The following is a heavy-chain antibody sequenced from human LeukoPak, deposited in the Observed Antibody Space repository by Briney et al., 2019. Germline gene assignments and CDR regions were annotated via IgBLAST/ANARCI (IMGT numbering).Heavy chain of an antibody. CDR2: ITKSSTYV. CDR3: SRGSGVHV. D-gene: IGHD3-10*01. CDR1: GFTFRTHS. V-gene: IGHV3-21*04. Sequence: GGSLRLSCEASGFTFRTHSMNWVRQAPGKGLEWVSAITKSSTYVYYADSVKGRFTISRDNANNSLFLQMNNLGVDDTGVYYCSRGSGVHVWGQGTLVLVSS. J-gene: IGHJ4*02.